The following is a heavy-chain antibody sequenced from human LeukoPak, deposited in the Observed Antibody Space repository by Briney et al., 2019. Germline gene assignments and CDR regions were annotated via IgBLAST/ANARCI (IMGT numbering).Heavy chain of an antibody. J-gene: IGHJ6*03. CDR3: ARGGGSIRHSYYYYVDV. CDR2: ISSSGSTI. D-gene: IGHD2-15*01. Sequence: TGGSLRLSCAASGFTFSSYEMNWVRQAPGKGLEWVSYISSSGSTIYYADSVKGRFTISRDNAKNSLYLRMNSLRDEDTAFYYCARGGGSIRHSYYYYVDVWGKGTSVTVSS. CDR1: GFTFSSYE. V-gene: IGHV3-48*03.